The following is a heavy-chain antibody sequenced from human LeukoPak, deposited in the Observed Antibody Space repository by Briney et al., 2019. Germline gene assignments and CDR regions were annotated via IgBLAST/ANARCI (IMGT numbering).Heavy chain of an antibody. V-gene: IGHV1-8*01. D-gene: IGHD1-26*01. J-gene: IGHJ6*03. CDR2: INPNSGNA. Sequence: ASVKVTCKASGYTFSDYDINWVRQATGQGLEWMGWINPNSGNAGYAQKFQGRVTMTRNTSISTAYMELSSLRSEDTAVYYCARALAWGGSSYSYYYMDVWDKGTTVTVSS. CDR1: GYTFSDYD. CDR3: ARALAWGGSSYSYYYMDV.